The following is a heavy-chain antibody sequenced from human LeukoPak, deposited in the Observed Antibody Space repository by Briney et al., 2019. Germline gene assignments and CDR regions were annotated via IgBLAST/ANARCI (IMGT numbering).Heavy chain of an antibody. Sequence: GRSLRLSCAASGFTFSSYGMHWVRQAPGKGLEWVAVIWYDGSNKYYADPVKGRFTISRDNSKNPLYLQMNSLRAEDTAVYHCAREYCGGDCYLPDAFDIWGQGTMVTVSS. CDR2: IWYDGSNK. D-gene: IGHD2-21*01. V-gene: IGHV3-33*01. CDR1: GFTFSSYG. CDR3: AREYCGGDCYLPDAFDI. J-gene: IGHJ3*02.